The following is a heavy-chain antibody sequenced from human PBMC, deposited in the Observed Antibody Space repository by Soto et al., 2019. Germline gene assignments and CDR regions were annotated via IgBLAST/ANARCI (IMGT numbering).Heavy chain of an antibody. D-gene: IGHD5-12*01. CDR1: GRSISSYS. CDR3: ARHPLSSSGYTNWFDP. Sequence: SETLSLTCIVSGRSISSYSWSWIRQPPGKRLEWIGYIYDSGSTNYNPSLKSRVTISVDKSKNQFSLKLRSVTAADTAVYYCARHPLSSSGYTNWFDPWGQGTLVTVSS. CDR2: IYDSGST. J-gene: IGHJ5*02. V-gene: IGHV4-59*01.